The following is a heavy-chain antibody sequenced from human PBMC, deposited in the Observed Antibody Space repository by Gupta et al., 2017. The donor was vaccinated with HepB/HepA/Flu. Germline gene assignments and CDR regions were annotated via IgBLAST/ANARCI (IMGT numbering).Heavy chain of an antibody. J-gene: IGHJ6*03. CDR1: GGTLRSSA. CDR3: ASNGVYWSSTSCYYPGGNYYYYMDV. D-gene: IGHD2-2*01. CDR2: IIPIFGTA. Sequence: VQQVQAGAEVKKSGSSVKIACKATGGTLRSSAISWVRQAPGQGFEWMGGIIPIFGTANDAQKFQGRITITADESTSTAYMELSSLRSEDTAVYYCASNGVYWSSTSCYYPGGNYYYYMDVLGKGTTVTGSS. V-gene: IGHV1-69*01.